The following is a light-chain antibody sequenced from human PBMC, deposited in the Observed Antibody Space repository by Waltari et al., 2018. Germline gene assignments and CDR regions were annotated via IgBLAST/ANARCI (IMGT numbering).Light chain of an antibody. CDR1: RSNIGAGPA. CDR2: ANV. Sequence: QSELTQPPSVSGAPGHRVTTSCTGSRSNIGAGPAVPRYHQLPGTVPRLLIYANVNRPSGVPDRFSGSKSGASASLAITGLQAEDEADYYCQSYDRSLSGSLFGGGTKLTVL. CDR3: QSYDRSLSGSL. V-gene: IGLV1-40*01. J-gene: IGLJ3*02.